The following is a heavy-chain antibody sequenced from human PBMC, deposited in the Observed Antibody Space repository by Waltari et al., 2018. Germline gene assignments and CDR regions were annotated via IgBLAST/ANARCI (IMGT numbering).Heavy chain of an antibody. CDR1: GGSISSGSYY. J-gene: IGHJ3*02. V-gene: IGHV4-61*02. CDR2: IYTIGLT. D-gene: IGHD3-10*01. Sequence: QVQLQESGPGLVKPSETLSLTCRVSGGSISSGSYYWTWFRQPAGKGLEWIGRIYTIGLTNTTPSLRMRLTISVDTSTNHFSLKRSSVTAADTAVYYCARDPPQLADAFDIWGQGTMVTVSS. CDR3: ARDPPQLADAFDI.